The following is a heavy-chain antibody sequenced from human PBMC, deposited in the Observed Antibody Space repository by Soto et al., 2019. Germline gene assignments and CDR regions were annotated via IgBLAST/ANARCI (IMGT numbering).Heavy chain of an antibody. D-gene: IGHD2-2*01. CDR1: GGSISSYY. Sequence: SLTCTVSGGSISSYYWSWIRQPPGKGLEWIGYIYYSGSTNYNPSLKSRVTISVDTSKNQFSLKLSSVTAADTAVYYCARAGRKYQQNYYYYGMDVWGQGTTVTVSS. CDR3: ARAGRKYQQNYYYYGMDV. V-gene: IGHV4-59*01. J-gene: IGHJ6*02. CDR2: IYYSGST.